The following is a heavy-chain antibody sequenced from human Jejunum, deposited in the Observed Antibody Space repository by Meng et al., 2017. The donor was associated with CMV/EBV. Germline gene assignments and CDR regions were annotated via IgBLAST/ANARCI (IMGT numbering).Heavy chain of an antibody. D-gene: IGHD1-26*01. CDR3: VRAGSGNAYGLFDS. V-gene: IGHV3-74*01. CDR1: GITFSRHW. J-gene: IGHJ4*02. Sequence: SGITFSRHWMHWVRQGPGKGLVWVSRLNGGGSDITYADSVKGRFTISRDNAKNTLYLQMNSLRAEDMAVYYCVRAGSGNAYGLFDSWGQGTLVTVSS. CDR2: LNGGGSDI.